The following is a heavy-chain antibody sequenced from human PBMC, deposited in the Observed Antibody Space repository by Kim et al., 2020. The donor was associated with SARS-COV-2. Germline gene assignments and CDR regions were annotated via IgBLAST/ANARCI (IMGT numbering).Heavy chain of an antibody. J-gene: IGHJ2*01. V-gene: IGHV4-59*01. Sequence: LKSRVTISVDTSKNQFSLKLSSVTAADTAVYYCARDGDILTSSYWYFDLWGRGTLVTVSS. D-gene: IGHD3-9*01. CDR3: ARDGDILTSSYWYFDL.